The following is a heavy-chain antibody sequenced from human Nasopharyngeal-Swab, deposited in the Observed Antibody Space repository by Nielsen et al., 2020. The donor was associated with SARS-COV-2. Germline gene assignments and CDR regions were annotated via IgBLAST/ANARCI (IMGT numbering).Heavy chain of an antibody. CDR3: ARRALQDYYFDY. CDR1: GFSFSSYA. J-gene: IGHJ4*02. CDR2: ASSDGRNK. Sequence: GGSLRLSCAASGFSFSSYAMHWVRQAPGKGLEGVAVASSDGRNKYYADSVKGRFTVSRDNSKNTLYLQMNSLRAEDTAVYYCARRALQDYYFDYWGQGTLVTVSS. V-gene: IGHV3-30*04.